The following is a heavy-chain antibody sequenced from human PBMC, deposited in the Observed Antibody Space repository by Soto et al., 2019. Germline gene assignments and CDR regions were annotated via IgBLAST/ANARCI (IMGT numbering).Heavy chain of an antibody. CDR2: IKSDGSST. CDR1: GFTFSSYW. V-gene: IGHV3-74*01. D-gene: IGHD5-12*01. CDR3: AREGAGLRFDY. J-gene: IGHJ4*02. Sequence: LRLSCAASGFTFSSYWMHWVRQAPGKGLVWVSRIKSDGSSTSYADSVKGRFSISRDNANNTLYLQMNSLRAEDTAVYYCAREGAGLRFDYWGQGTLVTVSS.